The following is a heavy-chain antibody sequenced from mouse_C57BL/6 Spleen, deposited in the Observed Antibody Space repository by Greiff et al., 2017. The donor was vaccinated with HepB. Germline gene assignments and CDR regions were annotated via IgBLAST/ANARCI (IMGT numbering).Heavy chain of an antibody. D-gene: IGHD1-1*01. Sequence: EVTVVESGGGLVQSGRSLRLSCATSGFTFSDFYMEWVRQAPGKGLEWIAASRNKANDYTTEYSASVKGRFIVSRDTSQSILYLQMNALRAEDTAIYYCARDYYGSAMDYWGQGTSVTVSS. CDR2: SRNKANDYTT. V-gene: IGHV7-1*01. CDR1: GFTFSDFY. J-gene: IGHJ4*01. CDR3: ARDYYGSAMDY.